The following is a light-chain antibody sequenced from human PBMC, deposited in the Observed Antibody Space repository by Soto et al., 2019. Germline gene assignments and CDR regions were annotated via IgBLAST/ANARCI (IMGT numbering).Light chain of an antibody. J-gene: IGKJ2*01. V-gene: IGKV1-39*01. CDR3: QQRYSTART. CDR1: QSISHY. Sequence: EIQMTQYPSSLSASVGDRVTITCRASQSISHYLNWYQQKPGKAPNLLIYAVSSWRSGVPSRFSGSGPGTHFTLTISSLQPEEFATYYCQQRYSTARTFGQGPKLEIK. CDR2: AVS.